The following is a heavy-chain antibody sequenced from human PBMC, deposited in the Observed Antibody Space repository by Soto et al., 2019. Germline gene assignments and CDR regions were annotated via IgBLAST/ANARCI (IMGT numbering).Heavy chain of an antibody. CDR2: IYYSGST. D-gene: IGHD3-22*01. CDR3: GRGSYYYDSSGSYHY. CDR1: GGSISSGDYY. J-gene: IGHJ4*02. V-gene: IGHV4-30-4*01. Sequence: QVQLQESGPGLVKPSQTLSLTCTVSGGSISSGDYYWSWIRQPPGKGLEWIGYIYYSGSTYYNPSLESRVTISVDTSKIQFSLKLSSVTAADTAVYYCGRGSYYYDSSGSYHYWGQGTLVTVSS.